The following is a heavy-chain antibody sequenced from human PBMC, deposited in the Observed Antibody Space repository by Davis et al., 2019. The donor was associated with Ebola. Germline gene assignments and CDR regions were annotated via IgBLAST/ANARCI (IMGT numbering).Heavy chain of an antibody. D-gene: IGHD6-19*01. CDR3: AREGVSSGRAGSFDY. CDR1: GFTFGSYS. CDR2: INKDGSST. V-gene: IGHV3-74*01. Sequence: PGGSLRLSCSASGFTFGSYSMNWVRQAPGEGLVWVSRINKDGSSTSHADSVRGRFSISRDNTKNTVDLQMNSLRAEDTAVYYCAREGVSSGRAGSFDYWGQGVLVTVSS. J-gene: IGHJ4*02.